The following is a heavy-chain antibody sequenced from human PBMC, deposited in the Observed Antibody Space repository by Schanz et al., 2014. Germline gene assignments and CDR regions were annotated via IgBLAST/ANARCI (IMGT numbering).Heavy chain of an antibody. CDR1: SGSIFTGGYY. CDR3: ARDRLAAQGIDS. J-gene: IGHJ4*02. CDR2: VYYSGNT. Sequence: QVQLQESGPGLVKPSQTLSLTCTVSSGSIFTGGYYWGWIRQHPGKGLEWIGYVYYSGNTYYNPSLKSRVTISLDTSKNQFSLNLSSVTAADTAVYYCARDRLAAQGIDSWGQGTLVTVSS. V-gene: IGHV4-31*03. D-gene: IGHD6-6*01.